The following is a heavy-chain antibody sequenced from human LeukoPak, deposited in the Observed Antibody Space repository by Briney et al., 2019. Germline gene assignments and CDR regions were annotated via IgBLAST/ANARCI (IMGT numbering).Heavy chain of an antibody. Sequence: GESLKVSCKGSGYSFTSYWIGWVRQMPGKGLECIGIIYPGDSDTRYSPSFQGQVTISADKSINTPYLQWSSLKASDTAMYFCARRYYDYVWGSYRGMYYFDYWGQGTLVTVSS. CDR1: GYSFTSYW. J-gene: IGHJ4*02. V-gene: IGHV5-51*01. CDR3: ARRYYDYVWGSYRGMYYFDY. CDR2: IYPGDSDT. D-gene: IGHD3-16*02.